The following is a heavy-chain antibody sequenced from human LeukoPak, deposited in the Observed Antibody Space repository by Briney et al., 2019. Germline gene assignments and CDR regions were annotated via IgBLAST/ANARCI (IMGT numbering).Heavy chain of an antibody. J-gene: IGHJ4*02. D-gene: IGHD3-10*01. Sequence: GGSLRLSCAASGFTLRSFSMNWVRQAPGKGLEWVSYISGSSITIYYADSVKGRFTISRDSAENSLYLQMDSLRAEDTAVYYCARNLRGGGLDYWGWGTLVTVSS. V-gene: IGHV3-48*04. CDR3: ARNLRGGGLDY. CDR1: GFTLRSFS. CDR2: ISGSSITI.